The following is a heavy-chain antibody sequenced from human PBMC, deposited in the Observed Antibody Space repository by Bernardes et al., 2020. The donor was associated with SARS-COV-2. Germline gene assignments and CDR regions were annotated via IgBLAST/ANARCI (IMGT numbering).Heavy chain of an antibody. J-gene: IGHJ4*02. V-gene: IGHV2-5*01. CDR3: AHIPPKYYYDSSGYFGSELDY. D-gene: IGHD3-22*01. CDR2: IYWNDDK. CDR1: GFSLGPSGVG. Sequence: SGHTLWKPTQTLTLTCPFSGFSLGPSGVGVGWIRQPPGKALEWLALIYWNDDKRYSPSLKSRLTITKDTSKNQVVLTMTNMDPVDTATYYCAHIPPKYYYDSSGYFGSELDYWGQGTLVTVSS.